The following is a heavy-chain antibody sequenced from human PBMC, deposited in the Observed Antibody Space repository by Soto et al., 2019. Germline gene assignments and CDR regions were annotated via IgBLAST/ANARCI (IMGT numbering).Heavy chain of an antibody. CDR3: AKDIGYCSSTSCQWGYFDY. D-gene: IGHD2-2*01. CDR1: GFTFSSYA. Sequence: GGSLKLSYAASGFTFSSYAMSWVRQAPGKGLEWVSAISGSGGSTYYADSVKGRFTISRDNSKNTLYLQMNSLRAEDTAVYYCAKDIGYCSSTSCQWGYFDYWGQGTLVTVSS. J-gene: IGHJ4*02. CDR2: ISGSGGST. V-gene: IGHV3-23*01.